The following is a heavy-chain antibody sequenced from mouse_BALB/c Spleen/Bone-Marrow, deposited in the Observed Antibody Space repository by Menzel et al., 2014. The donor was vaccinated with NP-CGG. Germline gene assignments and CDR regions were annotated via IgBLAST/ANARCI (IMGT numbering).Heavy chain of an antibody. CDR1: GYTFTNYF. CDR3: TRSGPGFAY. CDR2: INPNNGGT. J-gene: IGHJ3*01. V-gene: IGHV1-53*01. Sequence: QVQLQQPGAELVKPGASVKLSCKASGYTFTNYFMYWVKQRPGQGLEWIGEINPNNGGTNFNENFKSKATLTLDKSSSTACMHPSSLASEYSAVYYCTRSGPGFAYWGHGTLVTVSA.